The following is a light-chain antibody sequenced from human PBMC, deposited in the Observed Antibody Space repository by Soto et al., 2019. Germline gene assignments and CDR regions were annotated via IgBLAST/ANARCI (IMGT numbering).Light chain of an antibody. V-gene: IGKV3-15*01. J-gene: IGKJ1*01. CDR3: QQYNNWPQT. CDR1: QAINTN. Sequence: VLTQAPNTLSVSRGERATLSCRASQAINTNFAWYQLKDGQVPSLLIYGASTRAADVPARFSGGGSGTEFTLTISSLRSEDFAQYHCQQYNNWPQTFGQGTKVDI. CDR2: GAS.